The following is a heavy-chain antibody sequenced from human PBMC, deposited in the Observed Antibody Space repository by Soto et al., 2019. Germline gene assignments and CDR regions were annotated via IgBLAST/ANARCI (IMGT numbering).Heavy chain of an antibody. CDR2: ITPDGNRA. V-gene: IGHV3-30-3*01. Sequence: QVQLVESGGDVVQPGRSLRLSCAASGSTFSSYDIHWVRQAPGKGLEWVAHITPDGNRAYYADSVKGRFTVSRDNARNTGYLQVKSLRPDETAVYHCVRGPSHGAFEIWGQGTLVTVSS. J-gene: IGHJ3*02. CDR3: VRGPSHGAFEI. CDR1: GSTFSSYD.